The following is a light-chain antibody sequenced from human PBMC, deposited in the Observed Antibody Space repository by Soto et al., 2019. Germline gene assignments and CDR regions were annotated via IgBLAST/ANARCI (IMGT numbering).Light chain of an antibody. CDR1: SSDVGGYNY. CDR3: RSYTSSSTYV. V-gene: IGLV2-14*01. Sequence: QSVLTQPASVSGSPGQSITISCTGTSSDVGGYNYVSWYQQHPGKAPKLMIYDVSNRPSGVSNRFSGSKSGNTASLTISGLQVEDEADYYCRSYTSSSTYVFGTETKVT. J-gene: IGLJ1*01. CDR2: DVS.